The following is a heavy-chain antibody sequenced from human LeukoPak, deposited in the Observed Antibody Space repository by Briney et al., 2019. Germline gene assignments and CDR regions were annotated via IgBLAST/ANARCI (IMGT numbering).Heavy chain of an antibody. CDR1: GFTFTGHS. V-gene: IGHV3-30*04. CDR2: VSYDEKTI. D-gene: IGHD1-26*01. Sequence: GGSLRLSCVASGFTFTGHSMHWVRQAPGKGLEWVAVVSYDEKTIFYADSLKGRFTVSRDHSKNTVYLQMNSLRDEDTAVYYCAREKQSGGTPFDYWGQGSLVTVSS. J-gene: IGHJ4*02. CDR3: AREKQSGGTPFDY.